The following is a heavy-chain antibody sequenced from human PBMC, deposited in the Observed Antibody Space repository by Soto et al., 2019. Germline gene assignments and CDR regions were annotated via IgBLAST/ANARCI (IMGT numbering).Heavy chain of an antibody. Sequence: GASVKVSCKASGYTFTSYGISWVRQAPGQGLEWMGWISAYNGNTNYAQKLQGRVTMTTDTSTSTAYMELRSLRSDDTAVYYCARVWPYCSGGSCFGFGYWGQGTLVTVSS. CDR2: ISAYNGNT. V-gene: IGHV1-18*01. CDR3: ARVWPYCSGGSCFGFGY. CDR1: GYTFTSYG. D-gene: IGHD2-15*01. J-gene: IGHJ4*02.